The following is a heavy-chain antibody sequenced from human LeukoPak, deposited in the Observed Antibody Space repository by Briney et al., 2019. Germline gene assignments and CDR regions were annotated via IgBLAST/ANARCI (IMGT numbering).Heavy chain of an antibody. CDR1: GFTFSIYW. CDR2: INSDASST. Sequence: PGGSLRLSCAASGFTFSIYWMHCVRQAPGTGLVWVSRINSDASSTNYADSVKGRFTISRDNAKNTLYLQMNTLRAEDTAVYYCARDIHSGFDQWGQGTLVTVSS. D-gene: IGHD5-12*01. V-gene: IGHV3-74*01. J-gene: IGHJ5*02. CDR3: ARDIHSGFDQ.